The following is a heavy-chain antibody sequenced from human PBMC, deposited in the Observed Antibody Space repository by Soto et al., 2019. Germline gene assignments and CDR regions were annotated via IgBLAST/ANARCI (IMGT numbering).Heavy chain of an antibody. J-gene: IGHJ6*02. D-gene: IGHD3-22*01. CDR3: ALSTYYYDSSGYRGYYYYGMDV. CDR1: GYSFTSYW. CDR2: IDPSDSYT. V-gene: IGHV5-10-1*01. Sequence: GESLKISCKGSGYSFTSYWISWVRQMPGKGLEWMGRIDPSDSYTNYSPSFQGHVTISADKSISTAYLQWSSLKASDTAMYYCALSTYYYDSSGYRGYYYYGMDVWGQGTTVTVSS.